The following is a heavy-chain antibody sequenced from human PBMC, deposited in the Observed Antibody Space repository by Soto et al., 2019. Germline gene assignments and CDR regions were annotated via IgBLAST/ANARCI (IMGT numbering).Heavy chain of an antibody. CDR1: GGTFSSYF. Sequence: GASVKVSCKVSGGTFSSYFINWVRQAPGQGLEWVGGIIPVFGTASYAEKFQGRVTITADESTSTAYMELSRLRSDDTAVYYCARETPSAAAAYYYYGLEVWGQGTTVTVS. D-gene: IGHD6-13*01. CDR3: ARETPSAAAAYYYYGLEV. CDR2: IIPVFGTA. J-gene: IGHJ6*02. V-gene: IGHV1-69*13.